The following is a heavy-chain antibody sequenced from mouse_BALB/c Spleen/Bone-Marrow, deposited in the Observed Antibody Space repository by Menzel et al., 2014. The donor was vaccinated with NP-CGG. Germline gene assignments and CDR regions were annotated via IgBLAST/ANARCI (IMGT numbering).Heavy chain of an antibody. Sequence: VQLQHPGPVLVKPGASVKISCKASGYTFTDYNMHWVKQSHGKSLEWIGYIYPYNGGTGYNQKFKNKATLTVDNSSSTAYMEFRSLTSEDSAVYYCARGGAYWYFDVWGAGTTVTVSS. CDR1: GYTFTDYN. CDR3: ARGGAYWYFDV. V-gene: IGHV1S29*02. CDR2: IYPYNGGT. J-gene: IGHJ1*01.